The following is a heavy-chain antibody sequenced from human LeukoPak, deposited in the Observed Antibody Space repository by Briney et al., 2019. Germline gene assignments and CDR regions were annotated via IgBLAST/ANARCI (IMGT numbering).Heavy chain of an antibody. D-gene: IGHD4-17*01. CDR1: GGSISSSSYY. J-gene: IGHJ4*02. CDR3: ARATRHNGDYPDFDY. Sequence: PSETLSLTCTVSGGSISSSSYYWGWIRQPPGKGLEWIGNIYFSGSTYYNPSLKSRFTISVDTSKNQFSLKLYSVTAADTAVYYCARATRHNGDYPDFDYWGQGTLLTVSS. CDR2: IYFSGST. V-gene: IGHV4-39*07.